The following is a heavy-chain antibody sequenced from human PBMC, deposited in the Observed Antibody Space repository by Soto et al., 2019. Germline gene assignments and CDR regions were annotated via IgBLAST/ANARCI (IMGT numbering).Heavy chain of an antibody. CDR2: IRSKANSYAT. J-gene: IGHJ4*02. D-gene: IGHD5-18*01. V-gene: IGHV3-73*01. CDR3: TRLGYSYGYDY. CDR1: GFTFSGSA. Sequence: GGSLRLSCAASGFTFSGSAMHWVRQASGKGLEWVGRIRSKANSYATAYAASVKGRFTISRDDSKNTAYLQMNSLKTEDTAVYYSTRLGYSYGYDYWGQGTLVTVSS.